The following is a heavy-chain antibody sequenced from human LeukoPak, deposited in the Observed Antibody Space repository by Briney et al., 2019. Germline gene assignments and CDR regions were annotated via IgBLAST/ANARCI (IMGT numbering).Heavy chain of an antibody. J-gene: IGHJ5*02. D-gene: IGHD5-18*01. CDR3: ARVIRVDTAMIWFDP. CDR2: IYYSGST. V-gene: IGHV4-30-4*01. Sequence: PSETLSLTCTVSGGSISSGDYYWSWIRQPPGKGLEWIGYIYYSGSTYYNPSPKSRVTISVDTSKNQFSLKLSSVTAADTAVYYCARVIRVDTAMIWFDPWGQGTLVTVSS. CDR1: GGSISSGDYY.